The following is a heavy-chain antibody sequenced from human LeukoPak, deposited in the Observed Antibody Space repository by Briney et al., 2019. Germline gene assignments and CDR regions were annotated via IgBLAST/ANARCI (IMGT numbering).Heavy chain of an antibody. CDR3: TSFHYDFWSGAVDY. V-gene: IGHV3-73*01. CDR2: IRSKANSYAT. D-gene: IGHD3-3*01. CDR1: GFTFGGSA. Sequence: PGGSLRLSCAASGFTFGGSAMHWVRQASGKGLEWVGRIRSKANSYATAYAASVKGRFTISRDDSKNTAYLQMNSLKTEDTAVYYCTSFHYDFWSGAVDYWGQGTLVTVSS. J-gene: IGHJ4*02.